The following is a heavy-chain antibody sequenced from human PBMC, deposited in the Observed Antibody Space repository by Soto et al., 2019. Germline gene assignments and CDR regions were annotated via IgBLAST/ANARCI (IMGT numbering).Heavy chain of an antibody. CDR1: GFSITNYA. J-gene: IGHJ5*02. CDR2: IRGSGGST. V-gene: IGHV3-23*01. D-gene: IGHD1-7*01. CDR3: AKDRDYLNYIRWLAP. Sequence: EVQLLESGGDLVQPGGSLRLSCAASGFSITNYAMTWVRQAPGKGLEWVAGIRGSGGSTYYADSVKGRFIISKDNSKNTLYLQMNGLRAEDTAIYYCAKDRDYLNYIRWLAPWGQGTLVTVSS.